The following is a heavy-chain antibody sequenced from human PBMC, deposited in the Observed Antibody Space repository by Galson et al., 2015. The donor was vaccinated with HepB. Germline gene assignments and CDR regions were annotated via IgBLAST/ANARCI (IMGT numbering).Heavy chain of an antibody. CDR1: GYTFSDYY. Sequence: SVKVSCKASGYTFSDYYMHWVRQAPGQGLEWMGRINPNSAGTDYALKFQGRVTMTRDTSISTAYMELRRLTSDDTAVYYCARRSGDYAQWFDPWGRGTLVTVSS. V-gene: IGHV1-2*06. CDR3: ARRSGDYAQWFDP. J-gene: IGHJ5*02. D-gene: IGHD4-17*01. CDR2: INPNSAGT.